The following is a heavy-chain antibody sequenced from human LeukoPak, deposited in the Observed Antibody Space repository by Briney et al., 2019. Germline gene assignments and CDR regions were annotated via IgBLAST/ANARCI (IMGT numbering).Heavy chain of an antibody. Sequence: SETLSLTCTVSGGSISSSSYYWGWIRQPPGKGLEWIGSIYYSGSTYYNPSLKSRVTVSVDTSKNQFSLKLSSVTAADTAVYYCARGDSLFDYWGQGTLVTVSS. V-gene: IGHV4-39*01. D-gene: IGHD3-22*01. CDR2: IYYSGST. J-gene: IGHJ4*02. CDR1: GGSISSSSYY. CDR3: ARGDSLFDY.